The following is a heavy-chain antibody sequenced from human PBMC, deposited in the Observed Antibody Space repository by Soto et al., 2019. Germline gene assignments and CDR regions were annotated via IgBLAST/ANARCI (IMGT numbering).Heavy chain of an antibody. Sequence: GGSLRLSCAASGFTFSSYSMNWVRQAPGKGLEWVSSISSSSSYIYYADSVKGRFTISRDNAKNSLYLQMNSLRAEDTAVYYCARGGWYKLVYFDYWGQGTLVTVSS. D-gene: IGHD6-19*01. CDR2: ISSSSSYI. CDR1: GFTFSSYS. CDR3: ARGGWYKLVYFDY. J-gene: IGHJ4*02. V-gene: IGHV3-21*01.